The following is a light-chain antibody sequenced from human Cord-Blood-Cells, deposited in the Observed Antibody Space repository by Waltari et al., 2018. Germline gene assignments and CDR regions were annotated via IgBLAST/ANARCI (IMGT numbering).Light chain of an antibody. J-gene: IGLJ2*01. CDR2: EVS. Sequence: QSALTQPASVSGSPGQSTPISCTGPSRDVGGFTYVSWYQLPPGKAPKLIIYEVSNRPAGGSKRISVSESGNTAALTIAGLQAEDEAECYCSSYTSSSTLVLGGGTKLTVL. CDR1: SRDVGGFTY. V-gene: IGLV2-14*01. CDR3: SSYTSSSTLV.